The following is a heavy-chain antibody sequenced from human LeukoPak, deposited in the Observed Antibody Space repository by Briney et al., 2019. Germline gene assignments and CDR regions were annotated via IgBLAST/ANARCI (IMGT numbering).Heavy chain of an antibody. V-gene: IGHV3-30*18. CDR1: GFTFSSYG. CDR3: AKDQSDYVSYFDS. CDR2: ISYDGSYK. Sequence: GRSLRLSCAASGFTFSSYGMHWVRQAPGKGLEWVAVISYDGSYKYYADSVKGRFTISRDNSKNTLYLQMNSLRAEDTAVYYRAKDQSDYVSYFDSWGQGTLVTVSS. D-gene: IGHD4-17*01. J-gene: IGHJ4*02.